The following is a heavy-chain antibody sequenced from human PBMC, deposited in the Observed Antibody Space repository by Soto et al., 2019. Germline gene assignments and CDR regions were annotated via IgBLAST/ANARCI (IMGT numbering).Heavy chain of an antibody. CDR2: INHSGST. D-gene: IGHD3-9*01. V-gene: IGHV4-34*01. CDR1: GGSFSGYY. Sequence: SETLSLTCAVYGGSFSGYYWSWIRQPPGKGLEWFGEINHSGSTNYNPSLKSRVTISVDTSKNQFSLKLSSVTAADTAVYYCARVPVYYDILTGYYRHASYYFDYWGQGTLVTVS. J-gene: IGHJ4*02. CDR3: ARVPVYYDILTGYYRHASYYFDY.